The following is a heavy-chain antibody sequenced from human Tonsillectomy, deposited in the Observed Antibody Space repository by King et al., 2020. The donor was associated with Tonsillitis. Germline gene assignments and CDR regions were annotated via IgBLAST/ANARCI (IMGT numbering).Heavy chain of an antibody. Sequence: VQLVESGGVVVQPGGSLRLSRAASGFTFDDYTMHWVRQGPGKSLEWVSLISWDGGSIYYVDSVRGRFTISRDNSKNSLYLQMNSLRTEDTALYYCATDLSNSFENWGQGTLVTVSS. CDR3: ATDLSNSFEN. CDR2: ISWDGGSI. CDR1: GFTFDDYT. J-gene: IGHJ4*02. V-gene: IGHV3-43*01. D-gene: IGHD4-11*01.